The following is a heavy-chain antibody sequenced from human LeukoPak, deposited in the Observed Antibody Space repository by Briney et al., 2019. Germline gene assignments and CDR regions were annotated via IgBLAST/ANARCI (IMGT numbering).Heavy chain of an antibody. CDR3: ARFPRDPWRFDY. V-gene: IGHV3-7*03. Sequence: GGSLRLSCAASGFTFSSYAMHWVRQAPGKGLEWVANIKEDGSESYYVDSVKGRFTISRDNTKNSLYLQMNSLRAEDTAVYYCARFPRDPWRFDYWGQGTLVTVPS. J-gene: IGHJ4*02. CDR2: IKEDGSES. D-gene: IGHD5-12*01. CDR1: GFTFSSYA.